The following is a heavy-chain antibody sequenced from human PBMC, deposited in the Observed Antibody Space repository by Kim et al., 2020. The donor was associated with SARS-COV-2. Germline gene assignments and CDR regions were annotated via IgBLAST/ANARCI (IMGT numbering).Heavy chain of an antibody. CDR1: GFTFSSYG. CDR3: AGEYYDFSDVGNYFDY. Sequence: GGSLRLSCAASGFTFSSYGMHWVRQAPGKGLEWVAVISYDGSNKYYADSVKGRFTISRDNSKNTLYLQMNSLRAEDTAVYYCAGEYYDFSDVGNYFDYWGQGTLVTVSS. V-gene: IGHV3-30*03. CDR2: ISYDGSNK. J-gene: IGHJ4*02. D-gene: IGHD3-3*01.